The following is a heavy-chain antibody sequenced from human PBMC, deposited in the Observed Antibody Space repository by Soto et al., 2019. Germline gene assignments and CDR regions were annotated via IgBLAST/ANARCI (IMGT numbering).Heavy chain of an antibody. CDR3: AREWYTDTTNFHYAMDV. V-gene: IGHV3-48*03. CDR1: GFTLSSYH. D-gene: IGHD4-17*01. J-gene: IGHJ6*01. Sequence: EVQLVESGGGLIQPGGSLRLSCAASGFTLSSYHMDWVRQAPGKGLEWVSYINAGSSTIHYADSVKGRFTFSRDNAKNPLYLQIDNLRVDDTAFYYCAREWYTDTTNFHYAMDVWGQGTRDTVSS. CDR2: INAGSSTI.